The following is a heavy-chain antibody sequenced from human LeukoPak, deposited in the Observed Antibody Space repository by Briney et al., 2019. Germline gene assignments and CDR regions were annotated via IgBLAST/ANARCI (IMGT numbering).Heavy chain of an antibody. CDR3: ARDLSGSYSFDY. D-gene: IGHD1-26*01. V-gene: IGHV3-33*08. Sequence: GGSLRLSCAASGFTLSNYAMHWARQAPGKGLEWVAVIWYDGSNKYYADSVRGRFTISRDNSKNTLYLQINSLRAEDTAVYYCARDLSGSYSFDYWGQGTLVTVSS. J-gene: IGHJ4*02. CDR1: GFTLSNYA. CDR2: IWYDGSNK.